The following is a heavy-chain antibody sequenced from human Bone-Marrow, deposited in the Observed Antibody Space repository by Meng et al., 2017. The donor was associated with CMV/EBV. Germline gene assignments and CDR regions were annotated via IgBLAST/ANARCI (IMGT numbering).Heavy chain of an antibody. CDR2: IIPILGIA. CDR3: ARVIAAAGQGWFDP. V-gene: IGHV1-69*10. J-gene: IGHJ5*02. D-gene: IGHD6-13*01. CDR1: GGTFSSYA. Sequence: SVKVSCKASGGTFSSYAISWVRQAPGQGLEWMGGIIPILGIANYAQKFQGRVTITADKSTSTAYMELSSLRSEDTDVYYCARVIAAAGQGWFDPWGQGTLVTVSS.